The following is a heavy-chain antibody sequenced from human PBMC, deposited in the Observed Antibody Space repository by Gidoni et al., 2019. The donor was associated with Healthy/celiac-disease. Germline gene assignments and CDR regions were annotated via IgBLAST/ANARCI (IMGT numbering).Heavy chain of an antibody. Sequence: QGLEWMGGIIPIFGTANYAQKFKGRVTITADESTSTAYMELSSLRSEDTAVYYCAREGGAMAYFDYWGQGTLVTVSS. CDR2: IIPIFGTA. CDR3: AREGGAMAYFDY. V-gene: IGHV1-69*01. D-gene: IGHD5-18*01. J-gene: IGHJ4*02.